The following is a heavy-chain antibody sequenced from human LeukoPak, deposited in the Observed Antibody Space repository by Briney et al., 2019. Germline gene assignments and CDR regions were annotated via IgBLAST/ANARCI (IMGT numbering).Heavy chain of an antibody. CDR1: GYSISSGYY. CDR2: IYHSGST. CDR3: ARSYGSGSYYNPFDY. D-gene: IGHD3-10*01. V-gene: IGHV4-38-2*02. J-gene: IGHJ4*02. Sequence: PSETLSLTCTVSGYSISSGYYWGWIRQPPGKGLEWIGSIYHSGSTYYNPSLKSRVTISVDTSKNQFSLKLSSVTAADTAMYSCARSYGSGSYYNPFDYWGQGTLVTVSS.